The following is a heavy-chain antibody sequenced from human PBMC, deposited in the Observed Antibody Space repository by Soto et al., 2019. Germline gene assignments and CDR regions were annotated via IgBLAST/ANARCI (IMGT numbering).Heavy chain of an antibody. V-gene: IGHV4-39*01. CDR2: IYYSGST. D-gene: IGHD6-13*01. J-gene: IGHJ4*02. CDR3: ARRAEAAAGKVSFDY. Sequence: SETLSLTCTVSGGSISISSYYWGWIRQPPGKGLEWIGSIYYSGSTYYNPSLKSRVTISVDTSKNQFSLKLSSVTAADTAVYYCARRAEAAAGKVSFDYWGQGTLVTVSS. CDR1: GGSISISSYY.